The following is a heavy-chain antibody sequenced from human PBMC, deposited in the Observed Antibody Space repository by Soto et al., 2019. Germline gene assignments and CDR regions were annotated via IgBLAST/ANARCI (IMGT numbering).Heavy chain of an antibody. D-gene: IGHD2-2*03. CDR3: AKDGYCNSFSCYPKIPNWFDP. V-gene: IGHV3-23*01. J-gene: IGHJ5*02. Sequence: GGSLRLSCAASGFTFSSYAMSWVRQAPGEGLEWVSGISGSGDNTYYADSVKGRFTISRDNSKNTVYLQMNSLRAEDTAVYYCAKDGYCNSFSCYPKIPNWFDPWGQGTLVTVSS. CDR1: GFTFSSYA. CDR2: ISGSGDNT.